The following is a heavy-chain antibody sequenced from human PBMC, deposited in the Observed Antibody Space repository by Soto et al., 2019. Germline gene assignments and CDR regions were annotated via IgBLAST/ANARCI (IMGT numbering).Heavy chain of an antibody. Sequence: SETLSLTCTVSGGSVSSGSYYWSWIRQPPGKGLEWIGYIYYSGSTNYNPSLKSRVTISVDTSKNQFSLKLSSVTAADTAVYYCAREEVTMVRGVYYYYGMDVWGQGATVTVSS. V-gene: IGHV4-61*01. CDR2: IYYSGST. D-gene: IGHD3-10*01. J-gene: IGHJ6*02. CDR3: AREEVTMVRGVYYYYGMDV. CDR1: GGSVSSGSYY.